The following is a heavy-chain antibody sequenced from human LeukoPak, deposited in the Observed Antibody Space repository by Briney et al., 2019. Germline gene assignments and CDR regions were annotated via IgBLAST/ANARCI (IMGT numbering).Heavy chain of an antibody. CDR3: AKPRGGLAYYMDV. D-gene: IGHD3-3*02. J-gene: IGHJ6*03. V-gene: IGHV3-48*03. CDR1: GFTFSSYE. CDR2: ISSSGSTI. Sequence: PGGSLRLSCAASGFTFSSYEMNWVRQAPGKGLEWVSYISSSGSTIYYADSVKGRFTISRDNAKNTLSLQMNSLRAEDTAVYYCAKPRGGLAYYMDVWGKGTTVTVSS.